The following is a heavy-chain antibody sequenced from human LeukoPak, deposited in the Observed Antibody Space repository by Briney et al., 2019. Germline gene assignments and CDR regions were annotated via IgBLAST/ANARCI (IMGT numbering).Heavy chain of an antibody. CDR2: ISAYNGNT. CDR3: ARDGGDYDSSDAFDI. J-gene: IGHJ3*02. Sequence: ASVKVSCKASGYTFNRYAMNWVRQAPGQGLEWMGWISAYNGNTNYAQKLQGRVTMTTDTSTSTAYMELRSLRSDDTAVYYCARDGGDYDSSDAFDIWGQGTMVTVSS. V-gene: IGHV1-18*01. CDR1: GYTFNRYA. D-gene: IGHD3-22*01.